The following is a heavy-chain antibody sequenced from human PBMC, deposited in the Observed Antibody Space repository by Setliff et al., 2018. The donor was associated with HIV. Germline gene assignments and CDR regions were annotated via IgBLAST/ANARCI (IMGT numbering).Heavy chain of an antibody. V-gene: IGHV3-73*01. D-gene: IGHD3-10*01. CDR2: IRSKGYGSAT. CDR3: AREGYASGTLGDLDY. Sequence: PGGSLRLSCAASGFTFSGSAMHWVRQASGKGLEWVGRIRSKGYGSATAYAASVKGRFTISRDDSKNTAYLQMNSLETEDSALYYCAREGYASGTLGDLDYWGQGTLVTVSS. J-gene: IGHJ4*02. CDR1: GFTFSGSA.